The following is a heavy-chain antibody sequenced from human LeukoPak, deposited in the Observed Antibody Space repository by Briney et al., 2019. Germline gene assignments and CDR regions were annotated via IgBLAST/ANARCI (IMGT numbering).Heavy chain of an antibody. D-gene: IGHD1-14*01. V-gene: IGHV1-18*01. Sequence: ASVKVSCKASGYTFTSYGISWVRQAPGQGLEGMGWISAYNGNTNYAQKLQGRVTMTTDTSTSTAYMELRSLRSDDTAVYYCARGLSATSYYYYYMDVWGKGTTVTVSS. CDR3: ARGLSATSYYYYYMDV. CDR1: GYTFTSYG. CDR2: ISAYNGNT. J-gene: IGHJ6*03.